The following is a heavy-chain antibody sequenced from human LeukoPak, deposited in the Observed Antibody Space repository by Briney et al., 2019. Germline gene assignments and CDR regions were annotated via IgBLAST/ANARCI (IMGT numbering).Heavy chain of an antibody. CDR3: AREPTGTTYYYHYMDV. CDR1: GFTFSSYS. Sequence: GGSLRLSCAASGFTFSSYSMNWVRQAPGKGLEWVSYISSSSSTIYYADSVKGRFTTSRDNAKNSLYLQMNSLRAEDTAVYYCAREPTGTTYYYHYMDVWGKGTTVTVSS. CDR2: ISSSSSTI. V-gene: IGHV3-48*01. D-gene: IGHD1-7*01. J-gene: IGHJ6*03.